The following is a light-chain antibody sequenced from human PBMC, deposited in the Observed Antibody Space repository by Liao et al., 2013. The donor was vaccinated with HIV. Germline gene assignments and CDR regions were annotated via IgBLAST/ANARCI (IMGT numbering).Light chain of an antibody. CDR1: KLGDKY. V-gene: IGLV3-1*01. Sequence: SYELTQPPSVSVSPGQTASIACSGDKLGDKYTSWYQQKSGQSPVLVIYQDTKRPTGIPERFSGSNSGNTATLTISGTQAMDEADYYCLAWDSTTTAYVFGSGTEGHRP. J-gene: IGLJ1*01. CDR3: LAWDSTTTAYV. CDR2: QDT.